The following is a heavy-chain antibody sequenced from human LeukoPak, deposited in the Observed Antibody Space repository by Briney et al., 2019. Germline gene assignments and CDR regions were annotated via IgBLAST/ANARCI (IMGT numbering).Heavy chain of an antibody. V-gene: IGHV4-59*01. CDR2: VFYSGST. D-gene: IGHD2-21*01. J-gene: IGHJ5*02. CDR1: GASISNYY. CDR3: AREFCGGGSCGWFDP. Sequence: SETLSLTCTVSGASISNYYWTWIRQPPGKGMEWIGHVFYSGSTNYNPSLKSRVTISVDRSKNQFSLKLISVTAADTAVYYCAREFCGGGSCGWFDPWGQGTLVTVSS.